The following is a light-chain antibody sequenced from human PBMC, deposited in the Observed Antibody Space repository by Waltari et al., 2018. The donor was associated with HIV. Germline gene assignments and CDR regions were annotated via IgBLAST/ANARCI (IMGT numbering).Light chain of an antibody. CDR2: DVD. Sequence: QSALTQPASVSGSPGQSITISCSGTSSDVGSYNYVSWYQHHPGQAPKPIIYDVDKRRPGVSSRYSGSRSGNTASLAISGLRAEDEADYYCGSYTSSSTYVFGTGTEVTVL. V-gene: IGLV2-14*03. J-gene: IGLJ1*01. CDR3: GSYTSSSTYV. CDR1: SSDVGSYNY.